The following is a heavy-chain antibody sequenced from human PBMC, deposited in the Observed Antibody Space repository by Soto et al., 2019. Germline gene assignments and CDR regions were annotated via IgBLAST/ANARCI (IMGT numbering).Heavy chain of an antibody. CDR1: GYSFTSYW. Sequence: GGSLKISCKGSGYSFTSYWIGWVRQMPGKGLEWMGIIYPGDSHTKYSPSFQGQVTISADKSISTAYLQWSGLKASDTAIYYCARQGYCSTPACYTVDYWGQGTLVTVSS. CDR2: IYPGDSHT. D-gene: IGHD2-2*02. J-gene: IGHJ4*02. V-gene: IGHV5-51*01. CDR3: ARQGYCSTPACYTVDY.